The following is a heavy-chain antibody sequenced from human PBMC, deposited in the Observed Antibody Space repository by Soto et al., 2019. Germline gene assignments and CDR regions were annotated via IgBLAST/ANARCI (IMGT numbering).Heavy chain of an antibody. D-gene: IGHD1-1*01. CDR2: ISGTSSSI. CDR1: GVTFSSYS. CDR3: ARYDAFKAFDL. Sequence: SLRLSCAASGVTFSSYSMHWVRQAPGKGLEWVASISGTSSSIDFADSVKGRFTISGDNVNDSVFVQMNSLRAEDTGVYYCARYDAFKAFDLWGQGTMVTVSS. V-gene: IGHV3-21*01. J-gene: IGHJ3*01.